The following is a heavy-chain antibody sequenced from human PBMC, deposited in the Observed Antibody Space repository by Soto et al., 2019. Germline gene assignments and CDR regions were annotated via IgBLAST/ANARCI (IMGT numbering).Heavy chain of an antibody. J-gene: IGHJ5*02. Sequence: ASETLSLTCTVSGGSIISYFWSWIRQPPWKGLEWIGYIYYSGSTNYNPSLKSRVTISVDTSKNQFSLKLSSVTAADTAVYYCARDPKGNNWFDPWGQGTLVTVS. CDR2: IYYSGST. V-gene: IGHV4-59*01. CDR1: GGSIISYF. CDR3: ARDPKGNNWFDP.